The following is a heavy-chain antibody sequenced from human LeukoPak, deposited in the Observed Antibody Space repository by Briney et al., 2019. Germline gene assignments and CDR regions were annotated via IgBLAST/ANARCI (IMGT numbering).Heavy chain of an antibody. CDR3: ASGTPVSSSAAASFDY. Sequence: SVKVSCKASGGTFSSYTISWVRQAPGQGLEWMGRIIPILGIANYAQKFQGRVTITADKSTSTAYMELSSLRSEDTAVYYCASGTPVSSSAAASFDYWGQGALLTVSS. D-gene: IGHD6-13*01. J-gene: IGHJ4*02. CDR2: IIPILGIA. V-gene: IGHV1-69*02. CDR1: GGTFSSYT.